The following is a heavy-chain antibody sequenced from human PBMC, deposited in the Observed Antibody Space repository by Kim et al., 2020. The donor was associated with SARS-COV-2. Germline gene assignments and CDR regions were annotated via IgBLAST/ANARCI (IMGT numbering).Heavy chain of an antibody. D-gene: IGHD3-16*02. Sequence: GGSLRLSCAASGFTFSSYAISWVRQAPGKGLEWVSAISGSGGSTYYADSVKGRFTISRDNSKNTLYLQMNSLRAEDTAVYYCAALMITFGGVIPPFDPWGQGTLVTVSS. CDR3: AALMITFGGVIPPFDP. V-gene: IGHV3-23*01. CDR2: ISGSGGST. J-gene: IGHJ5*02. CDR1: GFTFSSYA.